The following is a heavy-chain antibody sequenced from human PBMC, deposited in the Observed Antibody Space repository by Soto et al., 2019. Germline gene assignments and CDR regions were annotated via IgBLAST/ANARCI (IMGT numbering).Heavy chain of an antibody. CDR2: IKQDGSEK. J-gene: IGHJ6*03. CDR1: GFTFSNYW. CDR3: APEGSSWLYYYYYYMDV. Sequence: EVQLVESGGGLVQPGGSLRLSCAASGFTFSNYWMSWVRQAPGKGLEWVANIKQDGSEKYYVDSVKGRFTISRDNAKNSLYLQMNSLRAEDTAVYYCAPEGSSWLYYYYYYMDVWGKGTTVTVSS. D-gene: IGHD6-13*01. V-gene: IGHV3-7*01.